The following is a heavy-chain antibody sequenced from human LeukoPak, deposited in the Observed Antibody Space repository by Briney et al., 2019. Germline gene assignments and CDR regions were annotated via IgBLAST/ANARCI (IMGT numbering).Heavy chain of an antibody. CDR1: WYRLSRYR. CDR3: ASGDDILTGYYDY. Sequence: RGSLKNSCKGSWYRLSRYRIGRGRPMPRERPGWMGVIYPGDSDTRYSPSFQGQVTISADKSISTAYLQWSSLKASDTAMYYCASGDDILTGYYDYWGQGTLVTVPS. J-gene: IGHJ4*02. V-gene: IGHV5-51*01. D-gene: IGHD3-9*01. CDR2: IYPGDSDT.